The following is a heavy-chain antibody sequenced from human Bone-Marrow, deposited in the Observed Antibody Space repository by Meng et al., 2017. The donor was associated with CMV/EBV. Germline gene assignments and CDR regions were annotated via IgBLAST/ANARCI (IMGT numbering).Heavy chain of an antibody. J-gene: IGHJ5*02. D-gene: IGHD2-15*01. CDR3: ARDLFQSYCSGGSCYAGSGWFDP. Sequence: MGCVREAPGKGLEWVSSISSSSSYIYYADSVKGRFTISRDNAKNSLYLQMNSLRAEDTAVYYCARDLFQSYCSGGSCYAGSGWFDPWGQGTLVTVSS. CDR2: ISSSSSYI. V-gene: IGHV3-21*01.